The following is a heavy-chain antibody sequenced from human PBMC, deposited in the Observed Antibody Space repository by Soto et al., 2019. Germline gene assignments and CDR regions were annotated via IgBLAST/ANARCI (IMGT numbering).Heavy chain of an antibody. CDR2: ISYDGSNK. V-gene: IGHV3-30*18. J-gene: IGHJ6*02. Sequence: QVQLVESGGGVVQPGRSLRLSCAASGFTFSSYGMHWVRQAPGKGLEWVAVISYDGSNKHYADSVKGRFTISRDNSKNTLYLQMNSLRAEDTGVYYCAKDGFYCSGGSCYRVDDYYYGMAVWGQGTTVTVSS. CDR3: AKDGFYCSGGSCYRVDDYYYGMAV. D-gene: IGHD2-15*01. CDR1: GFTFSSYG.